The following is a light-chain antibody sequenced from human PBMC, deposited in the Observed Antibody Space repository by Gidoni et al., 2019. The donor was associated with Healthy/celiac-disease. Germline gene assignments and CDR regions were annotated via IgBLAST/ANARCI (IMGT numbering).Light chain of an antibody. V-gene: IGKV1-8*01. J-gene: IGKJ4*01. CDR3: QRYYSYPPLT. CDR1: QGISSY. CDR2: AAS. Sequence: AIRMTQSPSSFSASTGDRVTITCRASQGISSYLAWYQQKPGKATKLLIYAASTLQSGVPSRFSGSGSGTGFTLAISCLQSEDFATYYCQRYYSYPPLTFXGXTKVEIK.